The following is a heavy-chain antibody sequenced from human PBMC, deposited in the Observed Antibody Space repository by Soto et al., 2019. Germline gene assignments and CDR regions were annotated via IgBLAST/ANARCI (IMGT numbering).Heavy chain of an antibody. CDR2: IYYNGST. CDR3: ATASYGSGSYSENREWYFDL. J-gene: IGHJ2*01. D-gene: IGHD3-10*01. V-gene: IGHV4-31*03. CDR1: GGSISSGGYY. Sequence: QVQLQESGPGLVKPSQTLSLTCTVSGGSISSGGYYWSWIRQHPGKGLEWIGYIYYNGSTYYNPSLKSRVTISVDTSKNQFSLKLSSVTAADTAVYYCATASYGSGSYSENREWYFDLWGRGTLVTVSS.